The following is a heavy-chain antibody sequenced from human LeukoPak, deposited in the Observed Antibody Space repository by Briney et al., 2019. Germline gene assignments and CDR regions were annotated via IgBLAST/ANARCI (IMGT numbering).Heavy chain of an antibody. J-gene: IGHJ4*02. CDR1: GYTFTSYA. Sequence: ASVTVSCKASGYTFTSYAMNWVRQAPGQGLEWVGWINTNTGNPTFAQGFTGRFVFSLDTSVSTAYLQISSLKAEDTAVYYCARVGKYSGSYPDYWGQGTLVTVSS. D-gene: IGHD1-26*01. CDR3: ARVGKYSGSYPDY. V-gene: IGHV7-4-1*02. CDR2: INTNTGNP.